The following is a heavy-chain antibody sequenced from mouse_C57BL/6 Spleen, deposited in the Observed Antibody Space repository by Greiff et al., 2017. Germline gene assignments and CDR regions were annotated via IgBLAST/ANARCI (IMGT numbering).Heavy chain of an antibody. Sequence: EVKLVESGGDLVKPGGSLKLSCAASGFTFSSYGMSWVRQTPDKRLEWVATISSGGSYTYYPDSVKGRFTISRDNAKNTLYLQMSSLKSEDTAMYYCLGLFYYGSSYHCDVWGTGTTVTVSS. V-gene: IGHV5-6*02. D-gene: IGHD1-1*01. J-gene: IGHJ1*03. CDR2: ISSGGSYT. CDR1: GFTFSSYG. CDR3: LGLFYYGSSYHCDV.